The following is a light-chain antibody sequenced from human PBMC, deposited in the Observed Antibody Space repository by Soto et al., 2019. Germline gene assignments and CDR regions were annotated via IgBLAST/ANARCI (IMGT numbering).Light chain of an antibody. CDR3: QKYRSVPV. Sequence: DIQMTQSPTSLSASVGDRVTITCRASQDIRNFVAWYQQKPGKAPTLLIYAASTLQSGVPSRFSGSGSGTDFTLTITILQPEEVATYSCQKYRSVPVFGTGTKVQIE. V-gene: IGKV1-27*01. CDR1: QDIRNF. CDR2: AAS. J-gene: IGKJ3*01.